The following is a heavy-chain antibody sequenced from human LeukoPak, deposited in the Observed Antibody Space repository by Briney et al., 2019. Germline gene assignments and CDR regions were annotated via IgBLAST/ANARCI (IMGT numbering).Heavy chain of an antibody. CDR3: ARAVGPFDY. Sequence: GGSLRLSCAASGFTFSTYGMHWVRQAPGRGLEWVAVIWYDGTNKYYGDSVKGRFTISRDNPENTLYLQMNSLRAEDTAVYYCARAVGPFDYWGQGTLVTVSS. CDR2: IWYDGTNK. CDR1: GFTFSTYG. V-gene: IGHV3-33*01. J-gene: IGHJ4*02.